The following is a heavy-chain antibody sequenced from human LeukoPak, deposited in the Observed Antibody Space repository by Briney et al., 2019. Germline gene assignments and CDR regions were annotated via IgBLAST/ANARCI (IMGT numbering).Heavy chain of an antibody. J-gene: IGHJ4*02. Sequence: GGSLRLSCAASGFTFSSYAMSWVRQAPGKGLTWVSAISGSGGSTYYADSLKGRFAISRDNSKNTLYLQMNSLRAEDTAVYYCAKRAVGPFDYWGQGTLVTVSS. D-gene: IGHD4-23*01. V-gene: IGHV3-23*01. CDR1: GFTFSSYA. CDR2: ISGSGGST. CDR3: AKRAVGPFDY.